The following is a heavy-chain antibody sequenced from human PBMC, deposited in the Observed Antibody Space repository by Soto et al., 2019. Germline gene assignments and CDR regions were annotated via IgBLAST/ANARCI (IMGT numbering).Heavy chain of an antibody. CDR1: GGSISSGGYY. Sequence: SETLSLTCTVSGGSISSGGYYWSWIRQHPGKGLEWIGYIYYSGSTYYNPSLKSRVTISVDTSKNQLSLKLSSVTAADTAVYYCAREYRHDYYDSSGYSFDYWGQGTLVTVSS. V-gene: IGHV4-31*03. CDR2: IYYSGST. D-gene: IGHD3-22*01. CDR3: AREYRHDYYDSSGYSFDY. J-gene: IGHJ4*02.